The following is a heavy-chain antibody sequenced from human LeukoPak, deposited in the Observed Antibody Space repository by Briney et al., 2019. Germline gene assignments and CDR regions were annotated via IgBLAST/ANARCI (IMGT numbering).Heavy chain of an antibody. V-gene: IGHV3-23*01. CDR1: GFTFSSYA. CDR2: IISGGTT. CDR3: ARWPYYYGSGTYVFDS. Sequence: GGSLRLSCAASGFTFSSYAMSWVRQAPGKGLEWVSAIISGGTTYYADSVKGRFTISRDNSKNTLYLQMNSLRAEDTAVYYCARWPYYYGSGTYVFDSWGQGPLVTVSS. D-gene: IGHD3-10*01. J-gene: IGHJ4*02.